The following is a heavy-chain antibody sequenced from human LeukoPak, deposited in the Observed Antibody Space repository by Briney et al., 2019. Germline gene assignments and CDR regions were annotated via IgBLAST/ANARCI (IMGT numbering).Heavy chain of an antibody. CDR2: INPNNGNT. V-gene: IGHV1-18*04. CDR1: GYTFTGYY. CDR3: ARDIVVVPAATDYFDY. Sequence: ASVKVSCKASGYTFTGYYMHWVRQAPGQGLEWMGWINPNNGNTNYAQKLQGRVTMTTDTSTSTAYMELRSLRSDDTAVYYCARDIVVVPAATDYFDYWGQGTLVTVSS. J-gene: IGHJ4*02. D-gene: IGHD2-2*01.